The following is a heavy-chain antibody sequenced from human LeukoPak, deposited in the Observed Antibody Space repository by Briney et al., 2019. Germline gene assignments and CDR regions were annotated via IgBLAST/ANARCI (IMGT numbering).Heavy chain of an antibody. CDR1: EFTFSSYA. D-gene: IGHD6-25*01. J-gene: IGHJ4*02. CDR2: ISFDGNNE. Sequence: PGGSLRHSCAASEFTFSSYAMHWVRQALGKGLEWVAAISFDGNNEYYVDAVKGRFTISRDNSKNTLYLQMNSLRAEDTAVCYCANIIRKYTSGYYYFDYWGQGTLVGVSS. V-gene: IGHV3-30-3*01. CDR3: ANIIRKYTSGYYYFDY.